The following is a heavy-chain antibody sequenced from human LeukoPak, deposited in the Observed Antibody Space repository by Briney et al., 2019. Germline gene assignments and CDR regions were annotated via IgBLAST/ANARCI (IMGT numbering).Heavy chain of an antibody. V-gene: IGHV3-23*01. CDR1: GFTFSNYA. J-gene: IGHJ4*02. Sequence: GGSLRLSCAASGFTFSNYAMSWVRQAPGKGLEWVSGTTGSGGSTYYADSVKGRFTISRDNSKSTLCLQMNSLRAEDTAVYYCAKEGAYSAYDYFDYWGQGTLVTVSS. CDR3: AKEGAYSAYDYFDY. D-gene: IGHD5-12*01. CDR2: TTGSGGST.